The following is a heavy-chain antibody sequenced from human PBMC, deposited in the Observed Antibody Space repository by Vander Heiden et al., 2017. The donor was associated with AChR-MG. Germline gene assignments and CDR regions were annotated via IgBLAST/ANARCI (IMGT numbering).Heavy chain of an antibody. D-gene: IGHD3-22*01. CDR1: GGSIRSHY. J-gene: IGHJ4*02. CDR3: ARGNYYDSSGYYPYFDY. CDR2: IYYSGTT. Sequence: QVQLQESGPGLVKPSETLSLTCTVSGGSIRSHYWSWIRQPPRKGLEWIGYIYYSGTTNYNPSLKSRVTISVDTSKNQFSLKLSSVTAADTAVYYCARGNYYDSSGYYPYFDYWGQGTLVTVSS. V-gene: IGHV4-59*11.